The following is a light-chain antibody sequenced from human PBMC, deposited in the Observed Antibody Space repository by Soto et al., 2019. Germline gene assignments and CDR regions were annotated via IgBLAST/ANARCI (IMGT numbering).Light chain of an antibody. J-gene: IGKJ1*01. V-gene: IGKV3-20*01. CDR1: QSVTSY. Sequence: EIGVTQSPGTLSLSPGERATLSCRASQSVTSYLAWYQQKPGQAPRLLIYASSTRATGIPDRFSGGGSGTDFTLTISRLEPEDFAVYYCQQYSTSQTFGQGTVLEI. CDR2: ASS. CDR3: QQYSTSQT.